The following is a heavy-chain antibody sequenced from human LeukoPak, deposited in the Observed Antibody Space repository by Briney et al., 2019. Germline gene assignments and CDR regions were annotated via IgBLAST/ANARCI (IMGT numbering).Heavy chain of an antibody. CDR1: GYSFTSYW. Sequence: GESLKISCKGSGYSFTSYWIGWVRQMPAKGLEWMGIIYPGDSDTRYSPSFQGQVTISADTSISTAYLQWSSLKASDTAMYYCARFDFWSGNGWFGELLNDYWGQGTLVTVSS. D-gene: IGHD3-10*01. CDR2: IYPGDSDT. V-gene: IGHV5-51*01. CDR3: ARFDFWSGNGWFGELLNDY. J-gene: IGHJ4*02.